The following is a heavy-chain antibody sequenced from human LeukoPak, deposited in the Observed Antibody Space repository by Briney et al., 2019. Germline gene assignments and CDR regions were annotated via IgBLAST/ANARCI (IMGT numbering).Heavy chain of an antibody. V-gene: IGHV4-4*07. D-gene: IGHD6-19*01. CDR2: IYTSGST. CDR1: GGSISSYY. CDR3: ARGIAVAGDAFDI. J-gene: IGHJ3*02. Sequence: SETLSLTCTVSGGSISSYYWSWIRQLAGKGLEWIGRIYTSGSTNYNPSLKSRVTMSVDTSKNQFSLKLSSVTAADTAVYYCARGIAVAGDAFDIWGQGTMVTVSS.